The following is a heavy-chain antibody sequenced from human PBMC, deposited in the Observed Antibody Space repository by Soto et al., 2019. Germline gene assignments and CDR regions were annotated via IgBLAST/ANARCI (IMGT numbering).Heavy chain of an antibody. CDR1: ADTFTSYY. CDR3: ARGGAGRPDY. J-gene: IGHJ4*02. CDR2: ISGDTKTT. D-gene: IGHD6-13*01. Sequence: ASVKVSCKAPADTFTSYYIHWVRQAPGKGLEWVSYISGDTKTTNYADSVKGRFTITRDNARSSLYLQLNSLRDDDTAVYYCARGGAGRPDYWGQGTLVTVSS. V-gene: IGHV3-48*02.